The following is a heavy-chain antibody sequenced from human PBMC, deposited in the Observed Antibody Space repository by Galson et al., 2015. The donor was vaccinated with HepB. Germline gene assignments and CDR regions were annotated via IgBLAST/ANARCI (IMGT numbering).Heavy chain of an antibody. D-gene: IGHD3-22*01. V-gene: IGHV5-10-1*01. CDR3: ARINYYDSSGYYYDY. Sequence: QSGAEVKKPGESLRISCKGSGYSFTSYWISWVRQMPGKGLEWMGRIDPSDSYTNYSPSFQGHVTISADKSISTAYLQWSSLKASDTAMYYCARINYYDSSGYYYDYWGQGTLVTVSS. CDR2: IDPSDSYT. CDR1: GYSFTSYW. J-gene: IGHJ4*02.